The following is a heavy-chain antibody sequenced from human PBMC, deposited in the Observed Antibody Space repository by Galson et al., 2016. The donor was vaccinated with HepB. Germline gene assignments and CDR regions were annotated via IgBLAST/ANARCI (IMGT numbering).Heavy chain of an antibody. D-gene: IGHD1-26*01. Sequence: SLRLSCAASGFTFSEFYMTWIRQAPGKGLEWVSYISGSGSPKYYADSVKGRFTISRDNAKNSVILQMNSLRAEDTGVYYCARDLMPYSSDAFDIWGQGTMVTVSS. CDR3: ARDLMPYSSDAFDI. J-gene: IGHJ3*02. V-gene: IGHV3-11*04. CDR2: ISGSGSPK. CDR1: GFTFSEFY.